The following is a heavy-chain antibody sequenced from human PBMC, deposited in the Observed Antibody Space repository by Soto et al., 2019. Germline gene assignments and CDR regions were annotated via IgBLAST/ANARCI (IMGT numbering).Heavy chain of an antibody. V-gene: IGHV1-69*06. J-gene: IGHJ4*02. CDR1: GGTFSSYA. D-gene: IGHD3-10*01. CDR3: ARDSPKSSGIAY. CDR2: IIPIFGTT. Sequence: SVKVSCKASGGTFSSYAINWVRQAPGQGLEWMGGIIPIFGTTNYAQKFQGRVTITADKSTSTAYMELSSLRSEDTAVYYCARDSPKSSGIAYWGQGTLVTVSS.